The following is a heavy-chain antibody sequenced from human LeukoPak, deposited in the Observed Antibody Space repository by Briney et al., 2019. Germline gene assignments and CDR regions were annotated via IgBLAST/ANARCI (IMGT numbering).Heavy chain of an antibody. Sequence: TGGSLRLSCAASGFTFSSYAMNWVRQAPGKGLEWVSAISGSGGNTYYADSVKGRFTISRDNSKNTLYLQMNSPRAEDTAVYYCAKGTMGRGFGYWGQGTLVTVSS. CDR1: GFTFSSYA. D-gene: IGHD3-10*01. CDR2: ISGSGGNT. V-gene: IGHV3-23*01. J-gene: IGHJ4*02. CDR3: AKGTMGRGFGY.